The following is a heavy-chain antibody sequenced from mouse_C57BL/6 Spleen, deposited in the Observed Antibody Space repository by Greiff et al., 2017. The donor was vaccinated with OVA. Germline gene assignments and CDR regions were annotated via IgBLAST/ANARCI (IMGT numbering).Heavy chain of an antibody. V-gene: IGHV1-15*01. Sequence: VQLQQSGAELVRPGASVTLSCKASGYTFTDYEMHWVKQTPVHGLEWIGAIDPETGGTAYNQKFKGKAILTADKSSSTAYMELRSLTSEDSAVYYCTRRVGTSFAYWGQGTLVTVSA. J-gene: IGHJ3*01. CDR1: GYTFTDYE. CDR3: TRRVGTSFAY. CDR2: IDPETGGT.